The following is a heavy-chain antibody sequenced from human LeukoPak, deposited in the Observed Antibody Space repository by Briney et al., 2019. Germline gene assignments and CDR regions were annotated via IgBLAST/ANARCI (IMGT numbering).Heavy chain of an antibody. CDR2: IYYSGST. V-gene: IGHV4-39*01. CDR1: GGSISSSSYY. CDR3: ARQSGDYYDSPHFDY. J-gene: IGHJ4*02. Sequence: PSETLSLTCAVSGGSISSSSYYWGWIRPPPGKGLEWIGSIYYSGSTYYNPFLKSLVTISVDTSKNQFSMKLSSVTAADTAVYYCARQSGDYYDSPHFDYWGQGTLVTVSS. D-gene: IGHD3-22*01.